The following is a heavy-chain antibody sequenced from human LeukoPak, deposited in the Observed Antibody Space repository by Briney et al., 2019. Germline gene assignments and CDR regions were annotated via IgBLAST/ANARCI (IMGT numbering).Heavy chain of an antibody. CDR1: EFTFSTYG. CDR2: ISYDGSYK. CDR3: AKDRYSGLNTIDY. J-gene: IGHJ4*02. D-gene: IGHD6-13*01. Sequence: PGGSLRLSCAASEFTFSTYGMHWVRQAPGKGLEWVVVISYDGSYKFYADSVKGRFTISRDNSKSTLYLQMNSLRAEDTAVDYCAKDRYSGLNTIDYWGQGTLVTVSS. V-gene: IGHV3-30*18.